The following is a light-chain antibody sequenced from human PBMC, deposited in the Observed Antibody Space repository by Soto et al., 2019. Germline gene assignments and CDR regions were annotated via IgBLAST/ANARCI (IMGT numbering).Light chain of an antibody. CDR3: QQYNSYRRT. CDR2: KAS. V-gene: IGKV1-5*03. J-gene: IGKJ1*01. CDR1: QSISSW. Sequence: IPMTQSPSTLSASVGDRVTITCRASQSISSWLAWYQQKPGKAPKLLIYKASSLESGVPSRFSGSGSGTEFTLTISSLQPDDFATYYCQQYNSYRRTFGQGTKVEIK.